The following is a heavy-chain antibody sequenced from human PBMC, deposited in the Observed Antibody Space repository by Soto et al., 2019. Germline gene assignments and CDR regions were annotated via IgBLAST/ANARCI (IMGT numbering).Heavy chain of an antibody. J-gene: IGHJ3*02. Sequence: GESLKISCKGSGYTFTRNWLGWVRQMPGKGLEWMGIIFPIDSDTRYSPSSQGQVTISADTSINTAYLQSSSLKASDTAIYYSATPGGRDINSFNICGQGTMVTISS. CDR1: GYTFTRNW. CDR3: ATPGGRDINSFNI. D-gene: IGHD2-21*02. V-gene: IGHV5-51*01. CDR2: IFPIDSDT.